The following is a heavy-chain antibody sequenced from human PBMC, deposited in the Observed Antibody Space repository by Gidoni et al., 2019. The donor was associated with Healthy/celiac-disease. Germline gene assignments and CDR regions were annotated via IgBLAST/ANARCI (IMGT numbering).Heavy chain of an antibody. CDR1: GGTFSSYA. D-gene: IGHD6-13*01. CDR3: ASAPAYSSSWYPH. J-gene: IGHJ4*02. V-gene: IGHV1-69*06. Sequence: QLQLVQSGAEVKKPGSSVEVSCKASGGTFSSYAISWGRQATGQGLEWVGGIIPILGTANYAQKFQGRVTITADKSTSTAYMELSSLRSEDTAVYYCASAPAYSSSWYPHWGQGTLVTVSS. CDR2: IIPILGTA.